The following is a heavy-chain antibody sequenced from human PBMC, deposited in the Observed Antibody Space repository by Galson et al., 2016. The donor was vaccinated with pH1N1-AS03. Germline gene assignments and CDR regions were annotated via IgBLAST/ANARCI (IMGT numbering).Heavy chain of an antibody. J-gene: IGHJ5*02. CDR3: AHFLYGDYATWCHP. CDR1: GFSLSTSGVD. D-gene: IGHD4-17*01. Sequence: PALVKPTQTLTLTCTFSGFSLSTSGVDVGWIRQPPGKALEWLALIYWDDDKHYRPSLKSRLTITEDTSKNQVVHTMTNMDPVDTATYYCAHFLYGDYATWCHPWGQGTLVTVSS. V-gene: IGHV2-5*02. CDR2: IYWDDDK.